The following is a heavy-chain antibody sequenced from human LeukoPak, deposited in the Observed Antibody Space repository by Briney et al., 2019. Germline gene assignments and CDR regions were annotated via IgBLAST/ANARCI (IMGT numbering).Heavy chain of an antibody. CDR3: GGSSWSLPSLDY. V-gene: IGHV1-69*01. Sequence: GASVKVSCKASGGTFSSYAISWVRQAPGQGLEWMGGIIPIFGTANYAQKFQGRVTITADESTSTAYMELSSLRSEDTAVYYCGGSSWSLPSLDYWGQGTLVTVSS. D-gene: IGHD6-13*01. CDR1: GGTFSSYA. CDR2: IIPIFGTA. J-gene: IGHJ4*02.